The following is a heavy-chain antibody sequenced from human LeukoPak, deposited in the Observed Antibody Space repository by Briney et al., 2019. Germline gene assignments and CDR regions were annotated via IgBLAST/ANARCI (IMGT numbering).Heavy chain of an antibody. J-gene: IGHJ4*02. D-gene: IGHD2-15*01. CDR3: VVGGSPGY. V-gene: IGHV3-74*01. CDR1: GLAFSAYK. CDR2: ISTDGYTT. Sequence: GGSMSLSCAASGLAFSAYKMHWVGQAPRKGLVWVSRISTDGYTTDYADFVQGRFTASRDNTKNAWSLEMNSLRAEDTAVYYCVVGGSPGYWGQGTLVTVSS.